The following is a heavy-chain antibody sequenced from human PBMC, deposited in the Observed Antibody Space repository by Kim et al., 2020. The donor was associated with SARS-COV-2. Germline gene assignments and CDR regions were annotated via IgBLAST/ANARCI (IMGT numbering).Heavy chain of an antibody. V-gene: IGHV3-21*01. CDR1: GFPFSLYS. CDR2: ISSTHTNI. CDR3: ATAVDDYCDDDS. J-gene: IGHJ5*01. D-gene: IGHD4-17*01. Sequence: GGSLRLSCLASGFPFSLYSMNWVRQAPGKGLEWVSSISSTHTNIFYVDSVKGRFTISRDNAKNSLYLQMNSLRAEDTALYYCATAVDDYCDDDSWGQGTLVTVSS.